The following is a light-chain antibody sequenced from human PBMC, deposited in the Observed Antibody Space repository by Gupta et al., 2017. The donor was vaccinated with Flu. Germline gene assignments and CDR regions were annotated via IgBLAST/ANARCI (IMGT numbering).Light chain of an antibody. J-gene: IGKJ4*01. Sequence: IELTLSPSSLSASVGDRVTITCRASQGVIIYLNWYHQRPGKAPQLLIFGASNLESGVPSRFSGRGSVTDFALTISSLQPEDSGTYFCQQTSGSPPTFGGGTKVEI. CDR1: QGVIIY. V-gene: IGKV1-39*01. CDR3: QQTSGSPPT. CDR2: GAS.